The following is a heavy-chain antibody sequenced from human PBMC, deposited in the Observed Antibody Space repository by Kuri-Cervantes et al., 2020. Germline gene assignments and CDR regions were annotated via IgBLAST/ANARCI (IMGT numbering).Heavy chain of an antibody. CDR3: AKNEFVIPVYYYDSSGYLD. J-gene: IGHJ4*02. V-gene: IGHV3-23*01. CDR2: ISGSGGST. CDR1: GFTVSSNY. D-gene: IGHD3-22*01. Sequence: GESLKISCAASGFTVSSNYMSWVRQAPGKGLEWVSAISGSGGSTYYADSVKGRFTISRDNSKNTLYLQMNSLRAEDTAVYYCAKNEFVIPVYYYDSSGYLDWGQGTLVTVSS.